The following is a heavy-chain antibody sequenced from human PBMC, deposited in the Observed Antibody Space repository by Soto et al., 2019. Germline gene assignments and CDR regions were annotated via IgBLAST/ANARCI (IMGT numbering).Heavy chain of an antibody. Sequence: XSVKVSDKATGYTFTRYDISLVRPALGQGLEWMGWISAYNGNTNDAQKLQGRVTMTTDTSTSTAYMELRSPRSDDTAVYYCARTEVATTNFDYWGQGTMVTVSS. CDR3: ARTEVATTNFDY. CDR1: GYTFTRYD. D-gene: IGHD5-12*01. V-gene: IGHV1-18*01. J-gene: IGHJ4*02. CDR2: ISAYNGNT.